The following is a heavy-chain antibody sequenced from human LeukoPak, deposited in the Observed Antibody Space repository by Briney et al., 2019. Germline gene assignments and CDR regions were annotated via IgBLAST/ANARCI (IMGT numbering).Heavy chain of an antibody. CDR2: IYYSGST. Sequence: SETLSLTCTVSGGSISSSSYYWGWIRQPPGKGLEWIGSIYYSGSTYYNPSLKSRVTISVDTSKNQFSLKLSSVTAADTAVYYCARTMVRGVPALRYFDLWGRGTLVTVSS. J-gene: IGHJ2*01. V-gene: IGHV4-39*01. CDR3: ARTMVRGVPALRYFDL. CDR1: GGSISSSSYY. D-gene: IGHD3-10*01.